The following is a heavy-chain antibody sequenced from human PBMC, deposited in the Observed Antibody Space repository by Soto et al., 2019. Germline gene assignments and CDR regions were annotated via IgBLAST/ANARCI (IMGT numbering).Heavy chain of an antibody. V-gene: IGHV4-30-4*01. CDR2: IYYTGSA. Sequence: PSETLSLTCTVSGGSINSGDSYWSWLRQPPGKGLEWIGYIYYTGSAYYNPSLQGRVTISVDTSQNQFSLNLHSVTAADTAVYYCASLPRGTWFDPWGQGTLVTVSS. D-gene: IGHD3-10*01. CDR1: GGSINSGDSY. J-gene: IGHJ5*02. CDR3: ASLPRGTWFDP.